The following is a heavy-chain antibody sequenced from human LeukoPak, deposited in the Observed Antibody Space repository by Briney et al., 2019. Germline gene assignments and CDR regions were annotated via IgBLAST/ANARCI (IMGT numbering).Heavy chain of an antibody. V-gene: IGHV3-9*01. Sequence: GTSLRLSCAASGFIFDDYAVHWVRQAPGKGLEWVSGISWNSGSMEYADSVKGRFTISRDNAKNSLYLQMNSLRAEDTAVYYCAKVSSSRQYYFDYWGQGTLVTVSS. CDR2: ISWNSGSM. D-gene: IGHD6-6*01. CDR3: AKVSSSRQYYFDY. CDR1: GFIFDDYA. J-gene: IGHJ4*02.